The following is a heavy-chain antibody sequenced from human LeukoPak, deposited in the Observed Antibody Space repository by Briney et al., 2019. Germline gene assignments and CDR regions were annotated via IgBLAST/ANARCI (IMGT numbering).Heavy chain of an antibody. CDR3: AGHEAQDFDY. V-gene: IGHV4-31*03. Sequence: SETLSLTCTVSGGSISSGGHYWSWIRQHPGKGLEWIGYIYYSGSTYYNPSLKSRVIISVDTSKNQFSLKLSSVTATDTAVYYCAGHEAQDFDYWGQGTLVTVSS. J-gene: IGHJ4*02. CDR2: IYYSGST. CDR1: GGSISSGGHY.